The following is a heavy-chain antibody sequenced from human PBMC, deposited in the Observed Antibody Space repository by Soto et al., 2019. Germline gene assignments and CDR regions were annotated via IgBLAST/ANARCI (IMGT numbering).Heavy chain of an antibody. J-gene: IGHJ4*02. CDR3: ARRYSGYDFGDY. CDR2: IIPIFGTA. D-gene: IGHD5-12*01. CDR1: VGTFSSYA. V-gene: IGHV1-69*13. Sequence: APVKVSCKASVGTFSSYASSWVRQAPGQGLEWMGGIIPIFGTANYAQKFQGRVTITADESTSTAYMELSSLRSEDTAVYYCARRYSGYDFGDYWGQGTLVTVSS.